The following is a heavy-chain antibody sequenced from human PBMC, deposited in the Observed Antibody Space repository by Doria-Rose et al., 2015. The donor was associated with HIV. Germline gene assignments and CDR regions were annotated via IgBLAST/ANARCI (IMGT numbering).Heavy chain of an antibody. CDR2: MFSDDER. J-gene: IGHJ4*02. D-gene: IGHD6-13*01. Sequence: QVTLKESGPVLVKPTETLTLTCTVSGVSLSSPGMGVSWIRQPPGKALEWLANMFSDDERSYTTSLKSRLTLSRGTSKSQVVLTMTDMDPVDTATYYCARIKSSRWYHKYYFDFWGQGTLVIVSA. CDR1: GVSLSSPGMG. CDR3: ARIKSSRWYHKYYFDF. V-gene: IGHV2-26*01.